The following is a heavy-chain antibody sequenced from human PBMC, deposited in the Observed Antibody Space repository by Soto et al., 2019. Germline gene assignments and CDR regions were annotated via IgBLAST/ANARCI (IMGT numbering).Heavy chain of an antibody. D-gene: IGHD6-13*01. Sequence: QVQLVESGGGVVQPGRSPRLSCAASGFTFSSYGMHWVRQAPGKGLEWVAVIWYDGSNKYYADSVKGRFTISRDNSKNTLYLQMNSLRAEDTAVYYCARDYSPYSSSWYTAFDIWGQGTMVTVSS. V-gene: IGHV3-33*01. CDR2: IWYDGSNK. J-gene: IGHJ3*02. CDR3: ARDYSPYSSSWYTAFDI. CDR1: GFTFSSYG.